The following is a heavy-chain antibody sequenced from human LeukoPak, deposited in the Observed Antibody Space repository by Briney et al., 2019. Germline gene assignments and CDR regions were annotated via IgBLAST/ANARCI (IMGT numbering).Heavy chain of an antibody. CDR2: ISPYNGNT. Sequence: GASVKVSCKASGYDFTSVGITWVRRAPGQGLEWMGWISPYNGNTRYAQKFQGRVAMTTDTSTTTAYMELRGLRFNDTAVYHCARAGSGSGWYFDYWGQGTLVTVSS. D-gene: IGHD6-19*01. CDR1: GYDFTSVG. V-gene: IGHV1-18*01. J-gene: IGHJ4*02. CDR3: ARAGSGSGWYFDY.